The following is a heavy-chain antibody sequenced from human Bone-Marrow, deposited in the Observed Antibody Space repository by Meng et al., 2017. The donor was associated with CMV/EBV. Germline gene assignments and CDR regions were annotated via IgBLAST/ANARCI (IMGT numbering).Heavy chain of an antibody. J-gene: IGHJ4*02. CDR1: GLTFGSLS. CDR3: AKGRFTMVRGVLDY. D-gene: IGHD3-10*01. Sequence: GESLKISCVPTGLTFGSLSMSWVRQSAGKGLEWVSSISRDSDTVFYADSVRGRFTVSRDNSKNTLYLQMNSLRAEDTAVYYCAKGRFTMVRGVLDYWGQGTRVTVSS. CDR2: ISRDSDTV. V-gene: IGHV3-23*01.